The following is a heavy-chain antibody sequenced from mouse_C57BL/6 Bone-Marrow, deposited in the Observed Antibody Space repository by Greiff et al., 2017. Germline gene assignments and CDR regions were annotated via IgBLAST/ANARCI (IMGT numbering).Heavy chain of an antibody. V-gene: IGHV1-69*01. J-gene: IGHJ3*01. CDR1: GYTFTSYW. CDR2: IDPSDSYT. CDR3: ARGDWFAY. Sequence: QVQLQQPGAELVMPGASVQLSCKASGYTFTSYWMHWVKQRPGQGLEWIGEIDPSDSYTNYNQKFKGKSTLTVDKSSSTAYMQLSSLTSEDSAVYYCARGDWFAYWGQGTLVTVSA.